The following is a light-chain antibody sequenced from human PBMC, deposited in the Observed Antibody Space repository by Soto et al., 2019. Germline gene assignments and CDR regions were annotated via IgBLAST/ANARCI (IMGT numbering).Light chain of an antibody. CDR3: QQYENWPYT. J-gene: IGKJ5*01. CDR1: PGVSNT. V-gene: IGKV3-15*01. CDR2: GAS. Sequence: EIVMTHSPATVSLSPGERATLSCRASPGVSNTLAWYQQRPGQAPRLLIYGASIRAPGIPARFSGGGSGTEFTLTITSLQSEDFAVYYCQQYENWPYTFGQGTRLEN.